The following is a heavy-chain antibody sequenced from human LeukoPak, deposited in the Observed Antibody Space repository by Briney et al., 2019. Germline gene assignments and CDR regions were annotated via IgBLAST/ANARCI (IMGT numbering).Heavy chain of an antibody. D-gene: IGHD3-10*01. CDR1: GFTFRNYG. CDR2: VSYDGSVK. Sequence: GGSLRLSCAASGFTFRNYGMHWVRQAPGKGLEWMAVVSYDGSVKYYADSVKGRFTASRDNSKNTLYLQMNSLRAEDTAEYYCAKDRGDSNYFDNWGQGTLVTVSS. V-gene: IGHV3-30*18. CDR3: AKDRGDSNYFDN. J-gene: IGHJ4*02.